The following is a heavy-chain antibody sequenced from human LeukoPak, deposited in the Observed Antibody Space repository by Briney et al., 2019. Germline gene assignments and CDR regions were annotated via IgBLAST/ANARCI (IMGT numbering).Heavy chain of an antibody. D-gene: IGHD6-13*01. V-gene: IGHV3-49*03. J-gene: IGHJ3*02. Sequence: PGGSLRLSCTTSGFSFGDYAMSWFRQAPGQGLDWVGFIRSKTYGGTTEYAASVKGRFTISRDDSKSIAYLQMNSLKTEDTAVYYCTRVALADAFDIWGQGTMVTVSS. CDR2: IRSKTYGGTT. CDR3: TRVALADAFDI. CDR1: GFSFGDYA.